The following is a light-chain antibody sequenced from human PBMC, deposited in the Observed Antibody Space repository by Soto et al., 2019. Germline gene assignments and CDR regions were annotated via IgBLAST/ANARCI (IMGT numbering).Light chain of an antibody. J-gene: IGLJ2*01. CDR2: DVS. CDR1: SSDVGGYNY. V-gene: IGLV2-14*01. Sequence: QSALTQPASVSGSPGQSITISCTGTSSDVGGYNYVSWYQQHPGKAPKLMIYDVSNRPSGVSNRFSGSKSGNTASLTISGLQAEDEADYYCRSYTGSSTRVFGGGTKLTVL. CDR3: RSYTGSSTRV.